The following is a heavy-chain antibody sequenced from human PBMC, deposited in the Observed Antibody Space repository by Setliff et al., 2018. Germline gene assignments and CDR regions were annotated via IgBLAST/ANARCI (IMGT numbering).Heavy chain of an antibody. J-gene: IGHJ4*02. D-gene: IGHD3-9*01. CDR2: VIPFHATA. V-gene: IGHV1-69*13. Sequence: SVKVSCKAAGGTFSKYAMMWVRHAPGEGLELMGGVIPFHATADIARKFQDRLAITADESTSTTYMELNSLKSEDTAIYYCARVADWASRYFDYWGQGTLVTVS. CDR1: GGTFSKYA. CDR3: ARVADWASRYFDY.